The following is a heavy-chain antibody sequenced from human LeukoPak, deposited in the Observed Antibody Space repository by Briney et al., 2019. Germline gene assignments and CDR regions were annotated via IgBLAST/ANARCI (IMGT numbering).Heavy chain of an antibody. D-gene: IGHD6-13*01. V-gene: IGHV4-61*01. CDR1: GXSVSSANDY. Sequence: SETLSLTWTVSGXSVSSANDYWSWIRQPPGKGREWIGYIYYSGSTNYNPSLKSRVTISVDTSKNQFSLKLSSVTASDTAVYYCARDRRIAAHYYGMDVWGQGTTVTVSS. J-gene: IGHJ6*02. CDR2: IYYSGST. CDR3: ARDRRIAAHYYGMDV.